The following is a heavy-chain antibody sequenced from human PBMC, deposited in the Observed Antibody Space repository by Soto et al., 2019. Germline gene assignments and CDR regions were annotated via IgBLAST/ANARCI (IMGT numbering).Heavy chain of an antibody. D-gene: IGHD2-2*02. CDR3: ARYCSSTSCYTPYYGMDV. Sequence: SVKVSCKVFGGTFISYAISWVRQAPGQGLEWMGGIIPIFGAPNYAQNFQGRVTIPADKSISTAYLQWSSLKASDTAMYYCARYCSSTSCYTPYYGMDVWGQGTTVTVYS. CDR2: IIPIFGAP. V-gene: IGHV1-69*06. CDR1: GGTFISYA. J-gene: IGHJ6*02.